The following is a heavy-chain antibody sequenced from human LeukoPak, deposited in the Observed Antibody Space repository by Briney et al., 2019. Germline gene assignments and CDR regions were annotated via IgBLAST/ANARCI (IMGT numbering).Heavy chain of an antibody. Sequence: SETLSLTCTVSGGSISSTIYYWGWIRQPPGKGLEWIGNVYYIGITYYNPSLKSRVTISVDTSKNQFSLKLSSVTAADTAVYYCARDTWFGRIDPWGQGTLVTVSS. CDR3: ARDTWFGRIDP. D-gene: IGHD3-10*01. CDR1: GGSISSTIYY. J-gene: IGHJ5*02. V-gene: IGHV4-39*07. CDR2: VYYIGIT.